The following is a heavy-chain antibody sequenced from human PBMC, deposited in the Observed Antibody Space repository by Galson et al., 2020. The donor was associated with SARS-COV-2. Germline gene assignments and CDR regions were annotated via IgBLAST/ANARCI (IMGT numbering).Heavy chain of an antibody. CDR3: AKGNVAARGTFDY. CDR1: GFSFSSYV. J-gene: IGHJ4*02. D-gene: IGHD6-13*01. CDR2: ITDSGDST. V-gene: IGHV3-23*01. Sequence: GESLKISCAVSGFSFSSYVMSWVRQAPGKGLEWVSSITDSGDSTYYADSVKGRFTISRDKSKNTLYLQVNSLRADDTAVYYCAKGNVAARGTFDYWGQGTLVTVSS.